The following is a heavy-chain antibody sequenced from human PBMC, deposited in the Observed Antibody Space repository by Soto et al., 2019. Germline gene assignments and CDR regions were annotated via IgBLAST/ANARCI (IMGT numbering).Heavy chain of an antibody. D-gene: IGHD3-22*01. CDR2: IKQDGSEK. V-gene: IGHV3-7*01. CDR3: ARASNYYDSSGYYVDAFDI. J-gene: IGHJ3*02. CDR1: GFTFSSYW. Sequence: GGSLRLSCAASGFTFSSYWMSWVRQAPGKGLEWVANIKQDGSEKYYVDSVKGRFTISRDNAKNSLYLQMNSLRAEDTAVYYCARASNYYDSSGYYVDAFDIWGQGTMVTVSS.